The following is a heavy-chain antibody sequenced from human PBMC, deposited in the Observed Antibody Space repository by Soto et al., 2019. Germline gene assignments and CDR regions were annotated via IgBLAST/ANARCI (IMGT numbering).Heavy chain of an antibody. CDR1: GGSISSSSYY. D-gene: IGHD4-17*01. CDR3: ARPIYGDSYWFDP. Sequence: SETLSLTCTVSGGSISSSSYYWGWIRQPPGKGLEWIGSIYYSGSTYYNPSLKSRVTISVDTSKNQFSLKLSSVTAADTAVYYCARPIYGDSYWFDPWGQGTLVTVSS. J-gene: IGHJ5*02. V-gene: IGHV4-39*01. CDR2: IYYSGST.